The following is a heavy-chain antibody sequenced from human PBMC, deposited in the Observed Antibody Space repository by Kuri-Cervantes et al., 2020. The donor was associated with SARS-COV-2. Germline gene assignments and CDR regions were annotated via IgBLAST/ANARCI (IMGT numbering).Heavy chain of an antibody. CDR2: IYYSGST. Sequence: ESLKISCTVSGGSISSYYWSWIRQPPGKGLEWIGYIYYSGSTNYNPSLKSRVTISVDTSKNQLSLKLSSVTAADTAMYFCARGNGAVATSGYWYFDLWGRGTLVTVSS. CDR1: GGSISSYY. J-gene: IGHJ2*01. CDR3: ARGNGAVATSGYWYFDL. D-gene: IGHD6-19*01. V-gene: IGHV4-59*01.